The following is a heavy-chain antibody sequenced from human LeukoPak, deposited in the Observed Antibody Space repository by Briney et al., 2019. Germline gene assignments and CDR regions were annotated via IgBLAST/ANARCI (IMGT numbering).Heavy chain of an antibody. J-gene: IGHJ5*02. D-gene: IGHD6-19*01. CDR1: GYTFTGCY. V-gene: IGHV1-2*02. CDR2: INPNSGGT. CDR3: ARDYRTYSSGWYEDWFDP. Sequence: ASVKVSCKASGYTFTGCYMHWVRQAPGQGLEWMGWINPNSGGTNYAQKFQGRVTMTRDTSISTAYMELSRLRSDNTAVYYCARDYRTYSSGWYEDWFDPWGQGTLVTVSS.